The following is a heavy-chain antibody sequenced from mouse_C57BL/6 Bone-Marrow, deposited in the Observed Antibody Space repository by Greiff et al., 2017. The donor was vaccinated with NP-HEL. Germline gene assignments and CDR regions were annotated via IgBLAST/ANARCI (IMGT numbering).Heavy chain of an antibody. D-gene: IGHD2-3*01. Sequence: DVQLVESGGDLVKPGGSLKLSCAASGFTFSSYGMSWVRQTPDKRLEWVATISSGGSYTYYPDSVKGRFTISRDNTKNTLYLQMSSLKSEDTAMYYCGRGWLLGPWFAYWGQGTLVTVSA. J-gene: IGHJ3*01. CDR2: ISSGGSYT. CDR3: GRGWLLGPWFAY. CDR1: GFTFSSYG. V-gene: IGHV5-6*01.